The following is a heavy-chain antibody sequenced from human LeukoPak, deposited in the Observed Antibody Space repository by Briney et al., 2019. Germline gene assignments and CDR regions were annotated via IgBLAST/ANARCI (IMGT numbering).Heavy chain of an antibody. J-gene: IGHJ4*02. V-gene: IGHV1-18*01. CDR3: ARDAHYYDSSGYSDY. Sequence: GASVTVSYKASGYTFTNYGISWVRQAPGPGLEWMGWISAYNGNTNYAQKLQGRVTITTDTSTSTAYMELRSLRSDDTAVYYCARDAHYYDSSGYSDYWGQGTLVTVSS. CDR2: ISAYNGNT. CDR1: GYTFTNYG. D-gene: IGHD3-22*01.